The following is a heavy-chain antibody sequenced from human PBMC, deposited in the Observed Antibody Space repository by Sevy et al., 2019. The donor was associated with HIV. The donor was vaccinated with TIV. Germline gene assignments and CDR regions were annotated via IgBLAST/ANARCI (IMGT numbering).Heavy chain of an antibody. V-gene: IGHV3-21*01. J-gene: IGHJ4*02. CDR2: ISSSSSYI. D-gene: IGHD3-10*01. CDR1: GLTFSSYS. Sequence: GGSLRLSCTASGLTFSSYSMNWVRQAPGKGLEWVSSISSSSSYIYYRDSVKGRFIISRDNAKNSVYLQMNSLRAEDTALYYCARDKGGASGSSYIGFDNWGQGTLVTVSS. CDR3: ARDKGGASGSSYIGFDN.